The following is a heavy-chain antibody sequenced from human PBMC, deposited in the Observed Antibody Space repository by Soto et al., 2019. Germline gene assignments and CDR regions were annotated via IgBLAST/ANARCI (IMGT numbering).Heavy chain of an antibody. CDR1: GGSISSSNW. Sequence: QVQLQESGPGLVKPSGTLSLTCADSGGSISSSNWWSWVRQPPGKGLEWIGEFYHSGSTNYSPSRKGRVTISVDKSKNPSSLKLSSVTAADTAVYYCASLRRYYGSGSMDVWGQGTTVTVSS. J-gene: IGHJ6*02. D-gene: IGHD3-10*01. CDR2: FYHSGST. CDR3: ASLRRYYGSGSMDV. V-gene: IGHV4-4*02.